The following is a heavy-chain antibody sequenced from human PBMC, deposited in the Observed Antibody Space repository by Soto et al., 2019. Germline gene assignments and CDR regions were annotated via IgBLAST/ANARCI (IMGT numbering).Heavy chain of an antibody. CDR1: GFTFSSYA. V-gene: IGHV3-30-3*01. CDR3: AGNLDLPPYYYYGMDV. J-gene: IGHJ6*02. CDR2: ISYDGSNK. Sequence: GGSLRLSCAASGFTFSSYAMHWVRQAPGKGLEWVAVISYDGSNKYYADSVKGRFTISRDNSKNTLYLQMNSLRAEDTAVYYCAGNLDLPPYYYYGMDVRGQGTTVTVSS.